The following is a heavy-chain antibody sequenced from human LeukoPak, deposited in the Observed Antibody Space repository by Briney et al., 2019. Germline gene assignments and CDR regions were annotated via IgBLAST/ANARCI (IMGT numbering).Heavy chain of an antibody. J-gene: IGHJ4*02. Sequence: GGSLRLSCAASGLTVSSNYMSWVRQAPGKGLEWVSVIYSGGSTYYADSVKGRFTISRDNSKNTLYLQMISLRAEDTAVYYCARAAGYSGNYRYYFDYWGQGTLVTVSS. CDR1: GLTVSSNY. CDR3: ARAAGYSGNYRYYFDY. V-gene: IGHV3-53*01. D-gene: IGHD1-26*01. CDR2: IYSGGST.